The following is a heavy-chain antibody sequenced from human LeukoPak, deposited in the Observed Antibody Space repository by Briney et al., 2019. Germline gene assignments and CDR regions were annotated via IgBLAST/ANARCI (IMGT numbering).Heavy chain of an antibody. D-gene: IGHD3-9*01. J-gene: IGHJ4*02. Sequence: PGGSLRLSCAASGFTFSTYWIHWVRQAPGKGLVWVSHINGDGSSTSYADSVKGRFAISRNNAKNTLYLQMNSLRAEDTALYYCARTMTGAFFDYWGQGALVTVSS. CDR1: GFTFSTYW. CDR2: INGDGSST. CDR3: ARTMTGAFFDY. V-gene: IGHV3-74*01.